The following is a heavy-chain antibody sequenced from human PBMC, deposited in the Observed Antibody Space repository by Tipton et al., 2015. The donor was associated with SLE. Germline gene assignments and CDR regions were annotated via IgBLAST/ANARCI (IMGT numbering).Heavy chain of an antibody. J-gene: IGHJ4*02. CDR1: GGSISSSSYY. Sequence: TLSLTCTVSGGSISSSSYYWGWIRQPPGKGLEWIGNIYYRGTTNYNPSLKSRVTISVDTSKNQFSLKLSSVTAADTAVYYCARHSIVLVGFDYWGQGTLVTVSS. V-gene: IGHV4-39*07. CDR2: IYYRGTT. CDR3: ARHSIVLVGFDY. D-gene: IGHD2-8*02.